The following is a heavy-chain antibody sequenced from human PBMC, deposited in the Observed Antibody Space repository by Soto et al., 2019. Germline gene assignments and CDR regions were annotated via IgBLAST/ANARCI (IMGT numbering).Heavy chain of an antibody. D-gene: IGHD2-15*01. V-gene: IGHV3-23*01. CDR3: TKEGHLGGGGLFDP. CDR1: GFTFSDYA. J-gene: IGHJ5*02. CDR2: ISGSGRNT. Sequence: GGSLRLSCAASGFTFSDYAMRWVRQAPGKGLEWVSAISGSGRNTYYADSAKGRFTISRDNSKSTVYLQVTRLRAEDTAVYYCTKEGHLGGGGLFDPWGQGTMVTVSS.